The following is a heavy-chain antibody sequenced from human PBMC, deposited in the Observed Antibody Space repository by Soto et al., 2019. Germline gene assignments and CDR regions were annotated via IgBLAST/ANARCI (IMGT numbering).Heavy chain of an antibody. D-gene: IGHD3-9*01. J-gene: IGHJ4*02. CDR2: IYYSGST. V-gene: IGHV4-39*01. CDR1: GGSISSSSYY. CDR3: ARQQRVLRYFDWQDGYFDY. Sequence: SETLSLTCTVSGGSISSSSYYWGWIRQPPGKGLEWIGSIYYSGSTYYNPSLKSRVTISVDTSKNQFSLKLSSVTAADTAVYYCARQQRVLRYFDWQDGYFDYWGQGTLVTVSS.